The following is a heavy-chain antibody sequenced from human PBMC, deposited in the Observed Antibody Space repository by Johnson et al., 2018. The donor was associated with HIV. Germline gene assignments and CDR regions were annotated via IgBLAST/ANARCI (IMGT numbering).Heavy chain of an antibody. V-gene: IGHV3-11*05. CDR2: ISTS. CDR1: GFTFSNYY. J-gene: IGHJ3*02. Sequence: QVQLVESGGGLVKPGGSLRLSCTASGFTFSNYYMNWVRQAPGKGLEWISHISTSYADSVKGRFTISRDNAKKTLYLQMNSLRAEDTAVYYCARGLGSSWTGDAFDIWGQGTMVTVSS. D-gene: IGHD6-13*01. CDR3: ARGLGSSWTGDAFDI.